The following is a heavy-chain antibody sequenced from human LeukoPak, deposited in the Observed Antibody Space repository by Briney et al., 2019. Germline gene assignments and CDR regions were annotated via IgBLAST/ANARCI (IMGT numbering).Heavy chain of an antibody. CDR2: LYPGGVT. CDR1: GFTVSNNY. D-gene: IGHD6-19*01. V-gene: IGHV3-53*05. Sequence: GGSLRLSRAASGFTVSNNYMSWVRLAPGKGLEFVSALYPGGVTYYADSVKGRFTISSDTSKNTVDVQMTSLRAKDTAMYYCTRHRVADTTEFAYWGQGTLVTVSA. CDR3: TRHRVADTTEFAY. J-gene: IGHJ4*02.